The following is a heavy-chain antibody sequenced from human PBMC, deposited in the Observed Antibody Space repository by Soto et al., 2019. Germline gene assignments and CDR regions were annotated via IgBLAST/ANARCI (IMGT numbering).Heavy chain of an antibody. Sequence: GGSLRLSCAASGFTFSSSAMSWVRQAPGKGLEWVSAINGSGDNTYHADSVKGRFTISRDNAKNTVYLQMNSLTAGDTAVYYGAKATATGGGAFDICGQGTLVTVSS. CDR1: GFTFSSSA. CDR2: INGSGDNT. V-gene: IGHV3-23*01. D-gene: IGHD2-8*02. CDR3: AKATATGGGAFDI. J-gene: IGHJ3*02.